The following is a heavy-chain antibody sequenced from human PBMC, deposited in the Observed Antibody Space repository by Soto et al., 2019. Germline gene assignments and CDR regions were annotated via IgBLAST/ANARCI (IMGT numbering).Heavy chain of an antibody. J-gene: IGHJ4*02. V-gene: IGHV4-4*02. CDR1: GDSIDTNNW. Sequence: QVQLQESGPGLVKPSETLSLTCAVSGDSIDTNNWWSWVRQPPGRGLEWIGEIYHTGSTNYNPSLKSRVTISADRSKNPLSLRLNSVTAADTAVYFCARDTHWGLGDWGQGTLVIVTS. CDR2: IYHTGST. CDR3: ARDTHWGLGD. D-gene: IGHD7-27*01.